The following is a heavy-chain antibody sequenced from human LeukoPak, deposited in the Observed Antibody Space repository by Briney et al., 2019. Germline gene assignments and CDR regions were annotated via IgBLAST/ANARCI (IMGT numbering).Heavy chain of an antibody. CDR1: GGSISSYY. V-gene: IGHV4-59*01. D-gene: IGHD6-13*01. Sequence: SETLSLTCTVSGGSISSYYWSWIRQPPGKGLEWIGYIYYSGSTNCNPSLESRVTISVDTSKNQFSLKLSSVTAADTAVYYCASWRREGIVAAANWYFDLWGRGTLVTVSS. CDR2: IYYSGST. J-gene: IGHJ2*01. CDR3: ASWRREGIVAAANWYFDL.